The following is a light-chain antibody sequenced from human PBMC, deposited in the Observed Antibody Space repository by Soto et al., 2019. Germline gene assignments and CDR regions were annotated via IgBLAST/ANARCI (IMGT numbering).Light chain of an antibody. CDR1: SSDVGDYKY. V-gene: IGLV2-11*01. J-gene: IGLJ7*01. CDR3: CSKAGSYTSVL. Sequence: QSALTQPRSVSGSPGQSVTISCTGSSSDVGDYKYVSWYQQHPGKATKLMIYDVSRRPSGVPDRFSGSNSGNTASLTISGLQAEDEADYYCCSKAGSYTSVLFGGGTQLTVL. CDR2: DVS.